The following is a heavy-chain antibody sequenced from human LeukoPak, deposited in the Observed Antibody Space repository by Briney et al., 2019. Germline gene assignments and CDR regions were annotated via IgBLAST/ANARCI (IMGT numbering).Heavy chain of an antibody. J-gene: IGHJ6*02. V-gene: IGHV4-39*07. D-gene: IGHD3-10*01. CDR1: GGSISSGSYY. CDR2: IYHSGST. CDR3: ARDGEPMVRGAFYGMDV. Sequence: PSETLSLTCTVSGGSISSGSYYWGWIRQPPGKGLEWIGSIYHSGSTYYNPSLKSRVTISVDTSKNQFSLKLSSVTAADTAVYYCARDGEPMVRGAFYGMDVWGQGTTVTVSS.